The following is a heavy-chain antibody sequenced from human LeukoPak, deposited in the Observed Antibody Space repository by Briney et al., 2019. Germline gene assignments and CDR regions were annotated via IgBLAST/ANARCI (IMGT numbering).Heavy chain of an antibody. D-gene: IGHD5-24*01. J-gene: IGHJ4*02. V-gene: IGHV3-7*01. CDR3: ARGWATIPD. CDR2: IKGDGREK. CDR1: GFTFSTYW. Sequence: GGSLRLSCVGSGFTFSTYWMNWVRQAPGKGLEWVANIKGDGREKYYVDSVKGRFTISRDNAKNSLYLQMNSLRDDDTALYYCARGWATIPDWGQGSLVIVSS.